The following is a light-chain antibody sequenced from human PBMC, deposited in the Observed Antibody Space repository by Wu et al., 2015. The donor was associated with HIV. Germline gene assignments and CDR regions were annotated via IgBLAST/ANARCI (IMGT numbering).Light chain of an antibody. CDR2: DAS. CDR1: QYISNS. CDR3: QQFNDWPTWT. V-gene: IGKV3-15*01. Sequence: ETVLSQSPATLSLSPGERATLSCRASQYISNSLAWFQQKSGQSPRLLIYDASTRATGIPARFSGSGSGTEFTLTISSIQSEDFAVYYCQQFNDWPTWTFGQGTKVEIK. J-gene: IGKJ1*01.